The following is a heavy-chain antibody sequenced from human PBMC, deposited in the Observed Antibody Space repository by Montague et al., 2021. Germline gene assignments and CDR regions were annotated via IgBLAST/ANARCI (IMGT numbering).Heavy chain of an antibody. J-gene: IGHJ5*02. CDR1: GDSSSSKYF. CDR3: AVGSESAWELLHH. D-gene: IGHD1-26*01. Sequence: SETLSLTCTVSGDSSSSKYFWRWVRQPLGNALEWLGEIYHGTTSYSPSLKGRLTVSMDTSKNQFSLKLSSVTAADTAIYYCAVGSESAWELLHHWGQGILVTVSS. CDR2: IYHGTT. V-gene: IGHV4-4*02.